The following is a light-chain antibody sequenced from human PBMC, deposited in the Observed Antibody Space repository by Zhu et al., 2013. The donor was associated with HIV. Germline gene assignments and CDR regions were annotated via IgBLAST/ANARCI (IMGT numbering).Light chain of an antibody. J-gene: IGLJ3*02. Sequence: QSVLTQPPSASGTPGQRVTISCSGSSSNIGSNYVYWYQQLPGTAPKLLIYRNNQRPSGVPDRFSGSKSGTSASLAISGLQSEDEADYYCAAWDGSLNVGVFGGGTKLTVL. CDR2: RNN. V-gene: IGLV1-47*01. CDR1: SSNIGSNY. CDR3: AAWDGSLNVGV.